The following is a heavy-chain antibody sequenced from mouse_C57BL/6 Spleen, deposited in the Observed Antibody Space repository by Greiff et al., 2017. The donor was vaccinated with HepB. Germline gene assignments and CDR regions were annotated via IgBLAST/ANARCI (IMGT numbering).Heavy chain of an antibody. CDR3: ARESVITTVDNYAMDD. D-gene: IGHD1-1*01. J-gene: IGHJ4*01. Sequence: DVKLVESGGGLVKPGGSLKLSCAASGFNFSSYAMSWVRQTPEKRLEWVATISDGGSYTYYPDNVKGRFTISRDNAKNNLYLQMSHLKSEDTAMYYCARESVITTVDNYAMDDWGQGTSVTVSS. CDR2: ISDGGSYT. V-gene: IGHV5-4*01. CDR1: GFNFSSYA.